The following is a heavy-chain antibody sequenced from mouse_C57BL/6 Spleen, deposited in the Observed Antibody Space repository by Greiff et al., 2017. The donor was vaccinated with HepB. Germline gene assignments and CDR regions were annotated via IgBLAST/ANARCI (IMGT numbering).Heavy chain of an antibody. V-gene: IGHV1-4*01. D-gene: IGHD1-1*01. CDR3: ASHGSREEYYAMDY. Sequence: VQLQQSGAELARPGASVKMSCKASGYTFTSYTMHWVKQRPGQGLEWIGYINPSSGYTKYNQKFKDKATLTADKSSSTAYMQLSSLTSEESAVYYCASHGSREEYYAMDYWGQGTSVTVAS. CDR1: GYTFTSYT. CDR2: INPSSGYT. J-gene: IGHJ4*01.